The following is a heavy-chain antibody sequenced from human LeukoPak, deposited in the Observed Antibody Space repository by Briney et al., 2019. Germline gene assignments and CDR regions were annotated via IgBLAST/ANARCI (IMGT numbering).Heavy chain of an antibody. CDR3: ARATARVKYYYYYMDV. Sequence: SQTLSLTCTVSGGSISSGSYYWSWIRQPAGKGLEWIGRIYTSGSTNYNPSLKSRVTISVDTSKNQFSLKLSSVTAADTAVYYCARATARVKYYYYYMDVWDKGTTVTVSS. J-gene: IGHJ6*03. D-gene: IGHD1-26*01. V-gene: IGHV4-61*02. CDR1: GGSISSGSYY. CDR2: IYTSGST.